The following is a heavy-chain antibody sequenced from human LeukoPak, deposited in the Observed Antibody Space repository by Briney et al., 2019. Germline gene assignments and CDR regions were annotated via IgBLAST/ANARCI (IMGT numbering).Heavy chain of an antibody. Sequence: GGSLRLSCAASGFTVTNNFMSWVRQAPGKGLEWVSVIFSDGSTFYADSVKGRFTISRHNSENTLYLQMYSLRLEDTAVYYCAGGGYSYVWDNWGQGTHVTVSS. D-gene: IGHD5-18*01. CDR1: GFTVTNNF. J-gene: IGHJ4*02. CDR3: AGGGYSYVWDN. CDR2: IFSDGST. V-gene: IGHV3-53*04.